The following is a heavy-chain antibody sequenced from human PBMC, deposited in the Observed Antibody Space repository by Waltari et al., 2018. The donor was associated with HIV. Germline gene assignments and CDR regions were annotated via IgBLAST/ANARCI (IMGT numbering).Heavy chain of an antibody. J-gene: IGHJ6*02. CDR2: IYYSGST. V-gene: IGHV4-31*03. Sequence: QVQLQESGPGLVKPSQTLSLTCTVSGGPISSGGYYWSWLRQHPGKDLEWIGFIYYSGSTSYNPALTSRVTISVDTSKNQFSLKLSSVTAADTAVYYCARVRSPGYTYGFYFYYYGMDVWGQGTTVTVSS. CDR1: GGPISSGGYY. CDR3: ARVRSPGYTYGFYFYYYGMDV. D-gene: IGHD5-18*01.